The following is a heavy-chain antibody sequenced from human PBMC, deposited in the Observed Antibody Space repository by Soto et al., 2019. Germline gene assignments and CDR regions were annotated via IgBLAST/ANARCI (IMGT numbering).Heavy chain of an antibody. CDR1: GGSISSYY. CDR3: ACSFYSSGWYYFDY. J-gene: IGHJ4*02. Sequence: SETLSLTCTVSGGSISSYYWSWIRQPPGKGLEWIGYIYYSGSTNYNPSLKSRVTLSVDTSKNQFSLKLSSVTAADTAVYYCACSFYSSGWYYFDYWGQGTPVTVSS. V-gene: IGHV4-59*08. CDR2: IYYSGST. D-gene: IGHD6-19*01.